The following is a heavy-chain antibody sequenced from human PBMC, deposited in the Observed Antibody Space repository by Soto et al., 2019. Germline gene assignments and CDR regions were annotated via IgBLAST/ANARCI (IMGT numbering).Heavy chain of an antibody. J-gene: IGHJ6*02. CDR1: GFTVRSDY. Sequence: PGGSLRLCCAASGFTVRSDYMSWVRQAPGKGLEWVSIMYSGYNTYYAASVKGRFTISRDNSKNTLYLEMSSLRVEDTAVYYCARDRRGRRQLSQSFYYYYYGLDVWGQGATVTVSS. D-gene: IGHD3-16*02. CDR2: MYSGYNT. V-gene: IGHV3-53*01. CDR3: ARDRRGRRQLSQSFYYYYYGLDV.